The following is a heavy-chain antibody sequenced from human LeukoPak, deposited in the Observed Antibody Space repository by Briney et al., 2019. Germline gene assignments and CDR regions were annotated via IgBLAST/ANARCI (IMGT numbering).Heavy chain of an antibody. D-gene: IGHD6-13*01. CDR2: IYSGGST. J-gene: IGHJ4*02. CDR3: ARIKRENIAAAGTVDY. Sequence: GGSLRLSCAASGFTFSSNYMSWVRQAPGKGLEWVSVIYSGGSTYYADSVKGRFTISRDNSKNTLYLQMNSLRAEDTAVYYCARIKRENIAAAGTVDYWGQGTLVTVSS. CDR1: GFTFSSNY. V-gene: IGHV3-66*01.